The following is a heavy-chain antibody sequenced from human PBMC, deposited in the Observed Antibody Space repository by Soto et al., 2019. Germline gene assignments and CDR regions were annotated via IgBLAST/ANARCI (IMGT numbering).Heavy chain of an antibody. D-gene: IGHD1-1*01. CDR3: ARGRYGDY. Sequence: QGHLVQSGAEVKKPGASVKVSCKGSGYAFTTYGITWVRQANGKGLEWMGWISAHNGNTNYAQKLQGRVTVTRDTSTSTAYMELRSLRSDDTAVYYCARGRYGDYWGQGALVTVSS. CDR1: GYAFTTYG. CDR2: ISAHNGNT. V-gene: IGHV1-18*01. J-gene: IGHJ4*02.